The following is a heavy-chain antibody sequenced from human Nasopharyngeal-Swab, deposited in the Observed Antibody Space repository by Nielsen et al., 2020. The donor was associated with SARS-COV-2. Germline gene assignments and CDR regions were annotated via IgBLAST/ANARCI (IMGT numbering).Heavy chain of an antibody. CDR1: AFPITPYS. CDR2: ITPANI. CDR3: ATQQFNYENNYPFYMDV. Sequence: GGSLRLSCVPSAFPITPYSRTWVRQAPGKGLEWVSSITPANIYYGDSMMGRFTISRDNTGTSLFLEMNSLTANDTAVYYCATQQFNYENNYPFYMDVWGKGTMVTVSS. D-gene: IGHD1-7*01. V-gene: IGHV3-21*01. J-gene: IGHJ6*03.